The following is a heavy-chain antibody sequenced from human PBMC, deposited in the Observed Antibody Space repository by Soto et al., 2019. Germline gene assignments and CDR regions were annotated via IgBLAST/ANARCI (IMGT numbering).Heavy chain of an antibody. V-gene: IGHV4-34*01. D-gene: IGHD2-15*01. CDR1: GGSFSGYY. CDR3: ARGYCSGGSCYGYYFDY. CDR2: INHSGST. J-gene: IGHJ4*02. Sequence: SETLSLTCAVYGGSFSGYYWSWIRQPPGKGLEWIGEINHSGSTNYNPSLKSRVTISVDTSKNQFSLKLSSVTAADTAVYYCARGYCSGGSCYGYYFDYWGQGTLVTVSS.